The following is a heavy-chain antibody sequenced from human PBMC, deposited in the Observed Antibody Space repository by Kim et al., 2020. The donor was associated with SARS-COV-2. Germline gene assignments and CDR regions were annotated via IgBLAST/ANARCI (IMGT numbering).Heavy chain of an antibody. V-gene: IGHV3-23*01. Sequence: GGSLRLSCAASGFTFSSYAMSWVRQAPGKGLEWVSAISGSGGSTYYADSVKGRFTISRDNSKNTLYLQMNSLRAEDTAVYYCAKGAYSSSWYLDYYYYYGMDVWGQGTTVTVSS. CDR2: ISGSGGST. D-gene: IGHD6-13*01. J-gene: IGHJ6*02. CDR3: AKGAYSSSWYLDYYYYYGMDV. CDR1: GFTFSSYA.